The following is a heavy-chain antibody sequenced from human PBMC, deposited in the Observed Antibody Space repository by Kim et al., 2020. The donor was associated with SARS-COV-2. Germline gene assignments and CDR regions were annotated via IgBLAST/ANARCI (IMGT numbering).Heavy chain of an antibody. V-gene: IGHV4-34*01. CDR2: INHSGST. J-gene: IGHJ4*02. Sequence: SETLSLTCAVYGGSFSGYYWSWIRQPPGKGLEWIGEINHSGSTNYNPSLKSRVTISVDTSKNQFSLKLSSVTAADTAVYYCARGRGIMITFGGTHYFDYWGQGTLVTVSS. D-gene: IGHD3-16*01. CDR1: GGSFSGYY. CDR3: ARGRGIMITFGGTHYFDY.